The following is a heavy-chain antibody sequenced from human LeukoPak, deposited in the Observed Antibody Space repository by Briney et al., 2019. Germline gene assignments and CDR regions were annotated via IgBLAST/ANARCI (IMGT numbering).Heavy chain of an antibody. CDR1: GYTFTSYG. D-gene: IGHD2-15*01. J-gene: IGHJ5*02. Sequence: ASVKVSCKASGYTFTSYGISWVRQTPGQGLEWMGWVSSYEDEPNYAQKVQGRLTLTIDTSTSTTYMELMSLSSDDTAVYYCARAYYCSGGSCSDCFDPWGQGTLVIVSS. CDR2: VSSYEDEP. V-gene: IGHV1-18*01. CDR3: ARAYYCSGGSCSDCFDP.